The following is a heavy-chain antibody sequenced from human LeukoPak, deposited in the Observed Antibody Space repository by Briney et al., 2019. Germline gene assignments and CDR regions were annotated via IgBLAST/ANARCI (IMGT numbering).Heavy chain of an antibody. CDR1: GFTFSSYS. CDR3: AKASFYDYDSSGYPLGY. Sequence: GGSLRLSCAASGFTFSSYSMNWVRQAPGKGLEWVSYISSSSSTIYYADSVKGRFTISRDNSKNTLYLQMNSLRAEDTAVYYCAKASFYDYDSSGYPLGYWGQGTLVTVSS. CDR2: ISSSSSTI. D-gene: IGHD3-22*01. V-gene: IGHV3-48*01. J-gene: IGHJ4*02.